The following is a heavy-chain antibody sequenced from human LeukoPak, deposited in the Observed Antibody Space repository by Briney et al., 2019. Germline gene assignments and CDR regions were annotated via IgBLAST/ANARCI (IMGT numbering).Heavy chain of an antibody. CDR1: GGTFSSYA. V-gene: IGHV1-69*13. CDR2: IIPIFGTA. CDR3: ARETVTTPTYYYYYMDV. D-gene: IGHD4-11*01. J-gene: IGHJ6*03. Sequence: SVKVSCKASGGTFSSYAISWVRQAPGQGLEWMGGIIPIFGTANYAQKFQGRVTITADESTSTAYMELSSLRSEDTAVYYCARETVTTPTYYYYYMDVWGKGTTVTVSS.